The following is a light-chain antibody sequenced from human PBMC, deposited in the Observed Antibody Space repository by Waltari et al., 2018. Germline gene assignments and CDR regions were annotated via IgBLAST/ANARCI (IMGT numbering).Light chain of an antibody. CDR2: AAS. Sequence: AIRMTQPPSSFSASTGDRATITCRASQGISGYLAWYQQKPGKAPKLLIYAASTLQSGVPSRFSGSGSGTDFTLTISCLQSEDFATYYCQQYYSYPSITFGQGTRLEIK. V-gene: IGKV1-8*01. CDR1: QGISGY. J-gene: IGKJ5*01. CDR3: QQYYSYPSIT.